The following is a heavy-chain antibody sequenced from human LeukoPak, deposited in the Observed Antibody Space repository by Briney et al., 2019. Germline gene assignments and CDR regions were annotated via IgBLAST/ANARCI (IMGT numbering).Heavy chain of an antibody. CDR2: IYYSGST. D-gene: IGHD3-22*01. CDR3: ARVRVSSGSHPWYFDY. Sequence: SETLSLTCTVSRGSISSYYWSWIRQPPGQGLEWIGYIYYSGSTDYNPSLKSRVNISVDTSKNQFSLKLSSVTAADAAVYFCARVRVSSGSHPWYFDYWGQGTLVTVSS. V-gene: IGHV4-59*01. J-gene: IGHJ4*02. CDR1: RGSISSYY.